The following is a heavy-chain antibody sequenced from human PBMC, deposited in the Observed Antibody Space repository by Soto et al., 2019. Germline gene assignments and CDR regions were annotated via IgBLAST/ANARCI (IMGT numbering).Heavy chain of an antibody. J-gene: IGHJ4*02. CDR3: AKGRKGYSYGPFDY. V-gene: IGHV3-30*18. CDR2: ISYDGSNK. D-gene: IGHD5-18*01. Sequence: GGSLRLSCAASGFTFSSYGMHWVRQAPGKGLEWVAVISYDGSNKYYADSVKGRFTISRDNSKNTLYLQMNSLRAEDTAVYYCAKGRKGYSYGPFDYWGQGTLVTVSS. CDR1: GFTFSSYG.